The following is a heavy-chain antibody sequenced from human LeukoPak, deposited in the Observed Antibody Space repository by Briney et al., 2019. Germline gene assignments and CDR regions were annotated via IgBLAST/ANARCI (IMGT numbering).Heavy chain of an antibody. V-gene: IGHV4-34*01. CDR3: ASGET. Sequence: PSETLSLTCAVYGGSFSGYYWSWIRQPPGKGLEWIGEINHSGSTNYNPSLKSRVTISVDTSKNQFSLKLSSVTVADTAVYYCASGETWGQGTLVTVSS. CDR1: GGSFSGYY. CDR2: INHSGST. J-gene: IGHJ5*02.